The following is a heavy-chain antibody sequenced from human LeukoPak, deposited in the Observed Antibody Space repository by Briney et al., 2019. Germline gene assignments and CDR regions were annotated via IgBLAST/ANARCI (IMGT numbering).Heavy chain of an antibody. CDR1: GFTFDDYG. Sequence: GGSLRLSCAASGFTFDDYGMSWVRQAPGKGLEWVSGINWNGGSTGYTDSVKGRFTISRDNAKNSLYLQMNSLRAEDTALYHCARDKGAIAADWGQGTLVTVSS. D-gene: IGHD6-13*01. CDR3: ARDKGAIAAD. CDR2: INWNGGST. J-gene: IGHJ4*02. V-gene: IGHV3-20*01.